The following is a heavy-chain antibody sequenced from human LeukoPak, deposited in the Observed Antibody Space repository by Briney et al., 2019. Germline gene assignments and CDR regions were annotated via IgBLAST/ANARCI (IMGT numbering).Heavy chain of an antibody. J-gene: IGHJ4*02. V-gene: IGHV1-24*01. D-gene: IGHD3-16*02. CDR1: GYTLTELS. CDR2: FDPEDGET. Sequence: EASVKVSCKVSGYTLTELSMHWVRQAPGKGLEWMGGFDPEDGETIYAQKFQGRVTMTRNTSISTAYMELSSLRSEDTAVYYCARGRRLGELSFGYWGQGTLVTVSS. CDR3: ARGRRLGELSFGY.